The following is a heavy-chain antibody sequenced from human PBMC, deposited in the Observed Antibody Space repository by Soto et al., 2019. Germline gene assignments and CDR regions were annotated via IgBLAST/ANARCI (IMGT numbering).Heavy chain of an antibody. D-gene: IGHD2-15*01. V-gene: IGHV4-59*01. J-gene: IGHJ5*02. CDR1: GAPITSNY. CDR3: ARVPVTGYCDWLDP. CDR2: LDHQGYS. Sequence: SETLSLTCSVSGAPITSNYWTWIRQPPGKGLEWIGYLDHQGYSNYSPSLRSRVSMSIDTSKNQLSLKVHSVTAADTAVYYCARVPVTGYCDWLDPRGQGTRGTVSS.